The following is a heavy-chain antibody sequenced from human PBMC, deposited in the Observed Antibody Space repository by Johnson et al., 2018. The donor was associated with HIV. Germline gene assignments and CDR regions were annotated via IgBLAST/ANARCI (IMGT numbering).Heavy chain of an antibody. CDR2: IYSGGST. CDR3: ARDRGGMGYALDI. V-gene: IGHV3-66*02. D-gene: IGHD3-16*01. CDR1: GFTVSSNY. Sequence: VQLVESGGGLVQPGGSLRLSCAASGFTVSSNYIIWVRQAPGKGLEWDSIIYSGGSTYYPDSVKGRLTIARDNSRNTVYIQMNSLRAEDTAVYSCARDRGGMGYALDIWGQGTMVTVSS. J-gene: IGHJ3*02.